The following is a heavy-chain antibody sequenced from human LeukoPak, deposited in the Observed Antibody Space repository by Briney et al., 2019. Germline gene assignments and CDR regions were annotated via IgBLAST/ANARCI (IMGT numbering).Heavy chain of an antibody. Sequence: PSETLSLTCTVSGGSISSSSYYWGWIRQPPEKGLECIGSIYYSGWTYYNPSIKSRVTISVDTSKNHFSLKLSSVTAADTAVYYCARIFYSSNIDYWGQGTLVTVSS. CDR1: GGSISSSSYY. CDR2: IYYSGWT. V-gene: IGHV4-39*07. CDR3: ARIFYSSNIDY. J-gene: IGHJ4*02. D-gene: IGHD6-19*01.